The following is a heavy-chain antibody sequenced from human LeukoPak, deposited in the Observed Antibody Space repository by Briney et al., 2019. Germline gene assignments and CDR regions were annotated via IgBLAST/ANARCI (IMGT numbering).Heavy chain of an antibody. CDR3: ARARFVWTSGNDVFNI. V-gene: IGHV1-8*01. CDR2: MHPNNSNT. CDR1: GYTFTNYD. D-gene: IGHD3/OR15-3a*01. J-gene: IGHJ3*02. Sequence: ASVKVSCKASGYTFTNYDVNWLRQATGQGLEWMGWMHPNNSNTVYAQKFQGRIIMTTNTSISIAYMELSSLRSDDTAVYYCARARFVWTSGNDVFNIWGQGTMVTVFS.